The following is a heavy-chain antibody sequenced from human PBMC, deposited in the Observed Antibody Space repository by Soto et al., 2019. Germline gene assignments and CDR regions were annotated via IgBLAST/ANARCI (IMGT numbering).Heavy chain of an antibody. V-gene: IGHV1-2*02. CDR2: INPNSGAT. Sequence: ASVMVSCKTSGYTFTGYFIHWVRQAPRQGLEWVGYINPNSGATKYAPRFQGRVTMTSDTSIRTAYMELRNLRSDDTAVYYCARGGGKILANLPWGPGTLVTVAS. J-gene: IGHJ5*02. CDR3: ARGGGKILANLP. CDR1: GYTFTGYF. D-gene: IGHD3-10*01.